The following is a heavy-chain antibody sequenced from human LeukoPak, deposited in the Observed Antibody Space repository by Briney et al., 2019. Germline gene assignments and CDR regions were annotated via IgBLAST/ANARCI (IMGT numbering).Heavy chain of an antibody. CDR3: ARDFRITMVRGGAFDI. D-gene: IGHD3-10*01. CDR2: IYYSGST. J-gene: IGHJ3*02. Sequence: SETLSLTCTVSGGSISSSSYYWGWIRQPPGKGLEWIGSIYYSGSTYYNPSLKSRVTISVDTSKNQFSLKLSSVTAADTAVYYCARDFRITMVRGGAFDIWGQGTMVTVSS. V-gene: IGHV4-39*07. CDR1: GGSISSSSYY.